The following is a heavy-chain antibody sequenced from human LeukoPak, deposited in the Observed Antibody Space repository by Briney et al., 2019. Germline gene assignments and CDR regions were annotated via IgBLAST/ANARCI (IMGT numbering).Heavy chain of an antibody. D-gene: IGHD6-13*01. V-gene: IGHV1-69*06. CDR2: IIPIFGTA. CDR3: ARDEWSAAAGTSYNLFDP. Sequence: SVKVSCKASGGTFSSYAISWVRQAPGQGLEWMGGIIPIFGTANYAQKFQGRVTITADKSTSTAYMELSSLRSEDTAVYYCARDEWSAAAGTSYNLFDPWGQGTLVTVSS. CDR1: GGTFSSYA. J-gene: IGHJ5*02.